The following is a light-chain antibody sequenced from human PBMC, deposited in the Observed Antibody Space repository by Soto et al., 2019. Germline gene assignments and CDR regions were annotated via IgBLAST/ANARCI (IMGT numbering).Light chain of an antibody. V-gene: IGLV1-40*01. CDR2: SNS. Sequence: QSVLTQPPSVSGAPGQRVTISCTGSSSNIGAGYDVHWYQQLPGTAPKVLIYSNSNRPSGVPDRFSGSRSGTSASLAITGLQXXXXXXXYCQSFDSSLSGSYVFGAGTK. J-gene: IGLJ1*01. CDR1: SSNIGAGYD. CDR3: QSFDSSLSGSYV.